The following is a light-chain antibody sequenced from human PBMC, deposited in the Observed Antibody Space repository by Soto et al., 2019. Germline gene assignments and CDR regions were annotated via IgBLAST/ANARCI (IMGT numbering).Light chain of an antibody. CDR1: QSVSSSY. Sequence: ENVLTQSPGTLYLSPGERATLSCRASQSVSSSYLAWYQQKPGQAPRLLIYGASSRATGIPDRFSGSGSGTHFTLTISRLEPEDFAVYYCQQYGSSPRTFGQGTKVEIK. CDR3: QQYGSSPRT. V-gene: IGKV3-20*01. CDR2: GAS. J-gene: IGKJ1*01.